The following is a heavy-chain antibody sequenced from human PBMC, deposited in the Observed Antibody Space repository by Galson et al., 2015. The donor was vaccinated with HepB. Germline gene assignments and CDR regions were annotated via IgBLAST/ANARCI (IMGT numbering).Heavy chain of an antibody. CDR2: IFFGGSA. CDR1: HGSVSSHY. V-gene: IGHV4-4*07. D-gene: IGHD6-19*01. J-gene: IGHJ6*03. Sequence: ETLSLTCNVSHGSVSSHYWSWIRQPAGKGLEWIGHIFFGGSAKYHPSLKSRVTMSIDMSKNQFSLKLSSVTAADTAVYYCARGFVAETSGWKYYFHYMNVWGKGTTVAVSS. CDR3: ARGFVAETSGWKYYFHYMNV.